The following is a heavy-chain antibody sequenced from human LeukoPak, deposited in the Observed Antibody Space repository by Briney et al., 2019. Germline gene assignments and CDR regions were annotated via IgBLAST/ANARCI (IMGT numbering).Heavy chain of an antibody. J-gene: IGHJ4*02. CDR1: GGSISSYY. D-gene: IGHD3-10*01. V-gene: IGHV4-59*01. CDR2: IYYSGST. CDR3: ARVSMVRGATFDY. Sequence: SETLSLTCTVSGGSISSYYWSWIQQPPGKGLERIGYIYYSGSTNYNPSLKSRVTISVDTSKNQFSLKLSSVTAADTAVYYCARVSMVRGATFDYWGQGTLVTVSS.